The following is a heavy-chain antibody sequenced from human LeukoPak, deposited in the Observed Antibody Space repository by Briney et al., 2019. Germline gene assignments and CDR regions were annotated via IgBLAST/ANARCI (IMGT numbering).Heavy chain of an antibody. CDR2: IIPIFGTA. Sequence: SVKVSCKASGGTFSSYAISWVRQAPGQGLEWMGGIIPIFGTANYAQKFQGRVTITTDESTSTAYMELSSLSSEDTAAYYCARVLGGIVGATGLDYWGQGTLVTVSS. CDR3: ARVLGGIVGATGLDY. CDR1: GGTFSSYA. D-gene: IGHD1-26*01. J-gene: IGHJ4*02. V-gene: IGHV1-69*05.